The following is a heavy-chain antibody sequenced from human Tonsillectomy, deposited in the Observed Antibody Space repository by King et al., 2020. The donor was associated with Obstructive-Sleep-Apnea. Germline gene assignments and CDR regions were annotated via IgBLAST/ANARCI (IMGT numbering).Heavy chain of an antibody. CDR3: ARETSEVPGDY. V-gene: IGHV3-11*01. CDR2: ISRTGRTI. D-gene: IGHD4/OR15-4a*01. Sequence: VQLVESGGGLVKPGGSLRLSCAASGFTFSDYYKSWIRQAPGKGLGWVSYISRTGRTIYYADSVKGRLTISRDNAKNSLYLQMNSLRADDTAVYYCARETSEVPGDYWGQGTLVTVSS. CDR1: GFTFSDYY. J-gene: IGHJ4*02.